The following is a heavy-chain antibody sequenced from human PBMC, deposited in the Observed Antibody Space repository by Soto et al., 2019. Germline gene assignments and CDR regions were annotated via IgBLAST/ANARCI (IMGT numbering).Heavy chain of an antibody. D-gene: IGHD6-19*01. CDR1: GGTFSSYA. CDR3: ARVKDTNGWPPGV. Sequence: ASVKVSCKASGGTFSSYAISWVRQAPGQGLEWMGGIIPIFGTANYAQKFQGRVTITADESTSTAYMELSSLRSEDTAVYYCARVKDTNGWPPGVWGLGTLVTVSS. CDR2: IIPIFGTA. J-gene: IGHJ4*02. V-gene: IGHV1-69*13.